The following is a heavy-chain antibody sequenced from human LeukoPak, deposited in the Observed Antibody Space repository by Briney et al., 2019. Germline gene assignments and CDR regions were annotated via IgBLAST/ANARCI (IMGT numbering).Heavy chain of an antibody. D-gene: IGHD4-17*01. J-gene: IGHJ4*02. CDR1: GFTFSSYG. V-gene: IGHV3-23*01. CDR2: ISGSGGST. Sequence: GGSLRLSCAASGFTFSSYGMSWVRQAPGKGLEWVSAISGSGGSTYYADSVKGRFTISRDNSKNTLYLQMNSLRAEDTAVYYCARGGDYGDRSFDYWGQGILVTVSS. CDR3: ARGGDYGDRSFDY.